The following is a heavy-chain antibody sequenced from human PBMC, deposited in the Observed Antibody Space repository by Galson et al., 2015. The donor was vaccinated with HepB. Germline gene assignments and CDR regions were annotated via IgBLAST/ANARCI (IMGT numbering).Heavy chain of an antibody. Sequence: SVKVSCKASGYTFTGYYMNWVRQAPGQGLEWMGWINPNSGGTNFAQKFQGRVTMTRDTSTSTAYMELRSLRSDDTAVYYCARAAYYYDSSGYSSAGLGMDVWGQGTTVTVSS. V-gene: IGHV1-2*02. D-gene: IGHD3-22*01. CDR2: INPNSGGT. CDR3: ARAAYYYDSSGYSSAGLGMDV. J-gene: IGHJ6*02. CDR1: GYTFTGYY.